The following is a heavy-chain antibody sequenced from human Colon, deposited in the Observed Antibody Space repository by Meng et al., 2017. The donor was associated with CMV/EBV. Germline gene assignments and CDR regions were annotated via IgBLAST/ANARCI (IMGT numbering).Heavy chain of an antibody. CDR2: INSDGSST. Sequence: RINSDGSSTTYADSVKGRFTISRDNSKNTLYLQMNSLRAEDTAVYYCARDRLRTCSSTSCYMGIYYYYYGMDVWGQGTTVTVSS. J-gene: IGHJ6*02. V-gene: IGHV3-74*01. CDR3: ARDRLRTCSSTSCYMGIYYYYYGMDV. D-gene: IGHD2-2*02.